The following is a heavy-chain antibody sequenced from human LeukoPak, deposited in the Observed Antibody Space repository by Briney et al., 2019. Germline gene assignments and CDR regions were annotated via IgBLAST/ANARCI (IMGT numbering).Heavy chain of an antibody. J-gene: IGHJ4*02. Sequence: GGSLRLSCAASGFTFRSYWMHWVRQAPGKGLVWVSRINSDGSSTSYADSVKGRFTISRDNAKNTLYLQMNSLRTEDTAVYYCARVIAVAGNYYFDYWGQGTLVTVSS. V-gene: IGHV3-74*01. CDR1: GFTFRSYW. CDR3: ARVIAVAGNYYFDY. CDR2: INSDGSST. D-gene: IGHD6-19*01.